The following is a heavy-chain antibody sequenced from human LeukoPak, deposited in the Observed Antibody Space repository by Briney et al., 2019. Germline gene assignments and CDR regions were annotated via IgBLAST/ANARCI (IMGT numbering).Heavy chain of an antibody. J-gene: IGHJ4*02. D-gene: IGHD7-27*01. Sequence: PETLSLTCAVYGGSFSGYYWSWIRQPPGKGLEWIGEINHSGSTNYNPSLKSRVTISVDTSKNQFSLKLSSVTAADTAVYYCARGPYNGGYYFDYWGQGTLVTVSS. CDR1: GGSFSGYY. V-gene: IGHV4-34*01. CDR2: INHSGST. CDR3: ARGPYNGGYYFDY.